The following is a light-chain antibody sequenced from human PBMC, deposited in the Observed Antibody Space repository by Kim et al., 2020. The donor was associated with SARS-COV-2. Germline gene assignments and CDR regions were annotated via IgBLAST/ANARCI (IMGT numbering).Light chain of an antibody. CDR2: DAS. CDR3: QHRTNWL. Sequence: TLCLTPGESATLSCSASQTVSSYLAWYQQKPGQAPRRLIYDASVRATGMPARFSGSGSGTDFTLTIGRLEPEDSAVYYCQHRTNWLFGQGTKLEI. V-gene: IGKV3-11*01. CDR1: QTVSSY. J-gene: IGKJ2*01.